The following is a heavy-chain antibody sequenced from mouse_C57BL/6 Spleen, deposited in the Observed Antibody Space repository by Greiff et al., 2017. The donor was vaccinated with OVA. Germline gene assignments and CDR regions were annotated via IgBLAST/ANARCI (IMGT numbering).Heavy chain of an antibody. CDR3: ARLRMDY. V-gene: IGHV5-17*01. CDR1: GFTFSDYG. J-gene: IGHJ4*01. CDR2: ISSGSSTI. Sequence: EVKLVESGGGLVKPGGSLKLSCAASGFTFSDYGMHWVRQAPEKGLEWVAYISSGSSTIYYADTVKGRFTISRDNAKNTLFLQMTSLRSEDTAMYYCARLRMDYWGQGTSVTVSS.